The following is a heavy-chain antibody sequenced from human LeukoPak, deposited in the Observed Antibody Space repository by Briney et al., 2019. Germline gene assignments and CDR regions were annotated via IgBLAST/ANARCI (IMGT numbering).Heavy chain of an antibody. CDR3: AKENYYESSGYVDY. J-gene: IGHJ4*02. V-gene: IGHV3-30*18. D-gene: IGHD3-22*01. Sequence: GGSLRLSCVASGFTFSSYGMHWVRQAPGKGLEWVAVISNDGSNKHYADSVKGRLTISRDNSKNTLYLQMNSLRAEDTAVYYCAKENYYESSGYVDYWGQGTLVTVSS. CDR1: GFTFSSYG. CDR2: ISNDGSNK.